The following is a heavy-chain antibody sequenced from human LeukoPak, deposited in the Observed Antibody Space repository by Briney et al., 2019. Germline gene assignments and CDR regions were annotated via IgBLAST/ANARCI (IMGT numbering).Heavy chain of an antibody. CDR3: ARMFRGNRYYGSGSYYPYYFDY. D-gene: IGHD3-10*01. CDR1: GFTFSSYW. J-gene: IGHJ4*02. V-gene: IGHV3-7*01. CDR2: IKQDGSEK. Sequence: GGSLRLSCAASGFTFSSYWMSWVRQAPGKGLEWVANIKQDGSEKYYVDSVKGRFTISRDNAKNSLYLQMNSLRAEDTAVYYCARMFRGNRYYGSGSYYPYYFDYWGQGTLVTVSS.